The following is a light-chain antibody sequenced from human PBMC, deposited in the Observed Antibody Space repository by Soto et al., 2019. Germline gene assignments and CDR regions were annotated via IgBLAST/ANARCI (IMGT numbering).Light chain of an antibody. J-gene: IGLJ3*02. V-gene: IGLV2-23*01. CDR1: SSDVGTYDL. CDR2: EAT. CDR3: CSFAGSNSWV. Sequence: QSALTQPASVSGSPGQSNTISCTGSSSDVGTYDLVSWYQHHPGAAPKLMIYEATRRPSGISNRFSGSKSGNTASLTISGLQAEDEADYYCCSFAGSNSWVFGGGTKLTVL.